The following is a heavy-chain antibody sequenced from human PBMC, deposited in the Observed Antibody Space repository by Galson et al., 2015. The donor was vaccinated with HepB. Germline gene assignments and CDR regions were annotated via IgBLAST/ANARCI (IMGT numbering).Heavy chain of an antibody. V-gene: IGHV3-15*01. CDR2: IKSKTDGETT. J-gene: IGHJ5*02. D-gene: IGHD2-8*02. Sequence: SLRLSCAASGFPFNNDWMTWVRQAPGMGLEWVCRIKSKTDGETTDYSAPVQGRFTISRADSKNRLYLQMNSPKTEDTAVYYCTTDVYYSTYWSLLDPWGQGTLVTVSS. CDR1: GFPFNNDW. CDR3: TTDVYYSTYWSLLDP.